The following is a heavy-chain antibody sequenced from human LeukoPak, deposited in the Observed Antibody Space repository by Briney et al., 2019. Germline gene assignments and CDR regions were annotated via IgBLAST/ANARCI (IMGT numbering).Heavy chain of an antibody. V-gene: IGHV3-21*01. CDR3: ARDGSLYDSSGYYDRYFDY. Sequence: GGSLRLSCAASGFTFSSYSMNWVRQAPGKGLEWVSSISSSSSYIYYADSVKGRFTISRDNAKNSLYLQMNSLRAEDTAVYYCARDGSLYDSSGYYDRYFDYWGQGTLVTVSS. J-gene: IGHJ4*02. CDR1: GFTFSSYS. D-gene: IGHD3-22*01. CDR2: ISSSSSYI.